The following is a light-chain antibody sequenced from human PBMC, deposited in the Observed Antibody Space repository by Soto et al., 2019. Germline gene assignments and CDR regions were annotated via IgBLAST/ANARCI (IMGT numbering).Light chain of an antibody. V-gene: IGKV3-20*01. Sequence: ESILTQAPGTLSLSPGERPTLSCRASQTVNSRHLNWYQHKPGQAPRHLIYGASIRAAGIPDRFSGSRSGADFSLTITILEPEDSAVYYCQQFDGSRPAFTFGRGTKLEI. CDR1: QTVNSRH. CDR3: QQFDGSRPAFT. J-gene: IGKJ2*01. CDR2: GAS.